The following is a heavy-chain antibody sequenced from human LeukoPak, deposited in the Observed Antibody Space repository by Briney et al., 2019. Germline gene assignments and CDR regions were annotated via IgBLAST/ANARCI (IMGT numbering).Heavy chain of an antibody. CDR2: ISWNSGSI. D-gene: IGHD6-13*01. V-gene: IGHV3-9*01. J-gene: IGHJ6*02. CDR3: AKDISAAIYYYYGMDV. CDR1: GFTFDDYA. Sequence: PGRSLRLSCAASGFTFDDYAMRWVRQAPGEGLEWVSGISWNSGSIGYADSVKGRFTISRDNAKHSLYLQMNSLRAEDTALYYCAKDISAAIYYYYGMDVWGQGTTVTVSS.